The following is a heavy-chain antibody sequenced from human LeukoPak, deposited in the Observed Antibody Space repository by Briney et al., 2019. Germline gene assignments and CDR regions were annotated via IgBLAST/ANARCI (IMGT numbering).Heavy chain of an antibody. CDR2: IYSGGST. Sequence: PGGSLRLSCAASGFTVSSNYMSWVRQAPGKGLEWVSVIYSGGSTYYADSVKGRFTISRDNSKNTLYLQMNSLRAEDTVVYYCASARYYDFWSGRGSEYYFDYWGQGTLVTVSS. D-gene: IGHD3-3*01. V-gene: IGHV3-53*01. CDR3: ASARYYDFWSGRGSEYYFDY. J-gene: IGHJ4*02. CDR1: GFTVSSNY.